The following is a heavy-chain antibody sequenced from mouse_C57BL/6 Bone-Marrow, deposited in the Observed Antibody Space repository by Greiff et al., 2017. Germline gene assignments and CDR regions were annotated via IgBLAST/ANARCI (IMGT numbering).Heavy chain of an antibody. V-gene: IGHV14-4*01. CDR1: GFNIKDDY. CDR3: TLYYASWFAY. D-gene: IGHD2-1*01. J-gene: IGHJ3*01. CDR2: IDPENGDT. Sequence: EVKLMESGAELVRPGASVKLSCTASGFNIKDDYMHWVKQRPEQGLEWIGWIDPENGDTEYASKFQGKATITADTSSNTAYLQLSSLTSEDTAVYYCTLYYASWFAYWGQGTLVTVSA.